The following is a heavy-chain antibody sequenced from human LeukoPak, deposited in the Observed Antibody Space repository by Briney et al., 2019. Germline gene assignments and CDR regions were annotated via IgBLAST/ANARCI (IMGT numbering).Heavy chain of an antibody. CDR1: GGSISSSNW. V-gene: IGHV4-4*02. Sequence: SETLSLTCAVSGGSISSSNWWSWVRQPPGKGLEWIGEIYHSGSTNYNPSLKSRVTISVDKSKNQFSLKLSSVTAADTAVYYCARDPYDSSGYYIDYWGQGTLVAVSS. J-gene: IGHJ4*02. CDR3: ARDPYDSSGYYIDY. D-gene: IGHD3-22*01. CDR2: IYHSGST.